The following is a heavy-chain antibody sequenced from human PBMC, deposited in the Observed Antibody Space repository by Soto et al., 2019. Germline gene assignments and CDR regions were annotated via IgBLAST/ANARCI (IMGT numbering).Heavy chain of an antibody. CDR1: GGSFSGYY. CDR3: ARGFRYSSSWVIDYYYYMDV. V-gene: IGHV4-34*01. D-gene: IGHD6-6*01. Sequence: SETLSLTCAVYGGSFSGYYWSWIRQPPGKGLEWIGEINHSGSTNYNPSLKSRVTISVDTSKNQFSLKLSSVTAADTAVYYCARGFRYSSSWVIDYYYYMDVWGKGTTVTVSS. CDR2: INHSGST. J-gene: IGHJ6*03.